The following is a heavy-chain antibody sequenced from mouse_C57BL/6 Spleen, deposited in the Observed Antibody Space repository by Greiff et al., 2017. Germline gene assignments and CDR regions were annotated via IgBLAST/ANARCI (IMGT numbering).Heavy chain of an antibody. V-gene: IGHV1-80*01. Sequence: FQLQRPGAGLVKLGAPVRISSKASANASRSSWLTWGKQRPGKGFEWIGQFYPGDGDTNYNGKFKGKATLTADKSSSTAYMQLSSLTSEDSAVYCCARTGGSSYVWFAYWGQGTLVTVSA. D-gene: IGHD1-1*01. CDR1: ANASRSSW. J-gene: IGHJ3*01. CDR3: ARTGGSSYVWFAY. CDR2: FYPGDGDT.